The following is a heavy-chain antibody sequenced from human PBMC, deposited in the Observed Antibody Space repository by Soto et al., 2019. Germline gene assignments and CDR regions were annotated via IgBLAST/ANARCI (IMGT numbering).Heavy chain of an antibody. Sequence: SETLSLTCTVSDDSFRGAEYYWSWIRQPLGKGPERIGYTYYNGDTKYNPALRSRVTMSEDTSKNQFSLRLSSVTAADTAVYFCARGPAYIDGWRTFDLWGRGILVTVSS. CDR1: DDSFRGAEYY. CDR2: TYYNGDT. CDR3: ARGPAYIDGWRTFDL. J-gene: IGHJ4*02. V-gene: IGHV4-61*08. D-gene: IGHD6-19*01.